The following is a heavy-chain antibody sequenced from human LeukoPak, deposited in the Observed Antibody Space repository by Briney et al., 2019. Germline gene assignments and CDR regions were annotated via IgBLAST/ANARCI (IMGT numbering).Heavy chain of an antibody. CDR2: ISSSSSYI. J-gene: IGHJ4*02. Sequence: KPGGSLRLSCAASGFTFSSYSMNWVRQAPGKGLEWVSSISSSSSYIYYADSVKGRFTISTDNAKNSLYLQMNSLRAEDTAVYYCARDRFSHYYGSGSPPDYWGQGTLVTVSS. V-gene: IGHV3-21*01. CDR3: ARDRFSHYYGSGSPPDY. CDR1: GFTFSSYS. D-gene: IGHD3-10*01.